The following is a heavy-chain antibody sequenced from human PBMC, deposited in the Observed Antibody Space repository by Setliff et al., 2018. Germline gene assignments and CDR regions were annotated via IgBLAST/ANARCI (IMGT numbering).Heavy chain of an antibody. CDR1: GASLSGSLRGSAVF. J-gene: IGHJ6*03. V-gene: IGHV4-39*01. CDR2: VYYTGDP. D-gene: IGHD3-10*01. CDR3: ARHVGSRSRGYNYYYYYMDV. Sequence: PSETLSLTCTVSGASLSGSLRGSAVFWGWIRQSPGKELEWIGSVYYTGDPYYNPSLKSRVTMSVDTSRNQFSLQLISVTAADTAVYYCARHVGSRSRGYNYYYYYMDVWGKGTTVTLSS.